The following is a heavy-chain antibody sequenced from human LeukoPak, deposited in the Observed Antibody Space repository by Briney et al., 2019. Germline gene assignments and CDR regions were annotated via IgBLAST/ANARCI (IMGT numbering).Heavy chain of an antibody. CDR2: IDCNGGNI. D-gene: IGHD3-10*01. V-gene: IGHV3-20*04. J-gene: IGHJ4*02. CDR3: ARAGSKSGSQTHLDY. Sequence: GGSLRLSCAASGFTFDDSAMNWVRQAPGKGLEWVSGIDCNGGNIGYADSVKGRLTTSRDNAKNSLYLQMNSLRDEDTALYYCARAGSKSGSQTHLDYWGQGTLVTVSS. CDR1: GFTFDDSA.